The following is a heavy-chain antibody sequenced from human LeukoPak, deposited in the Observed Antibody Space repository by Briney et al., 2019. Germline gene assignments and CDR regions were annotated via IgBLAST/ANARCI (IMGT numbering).Heavy chain of an antibody. D-gene: IGHD6-19*01. V-gene: IGHV3-23*01. CDR3: AKGLAVATSYFDY. CDR2: IGAGGGAT. CDR1: GFILSNYP. Sequence: GGSLRLSCAASGFILSNYPMSWVRQAPGKGLEWVSTIGAGGGATYYADSVKGRFTFSTDSSKNTLYLQMNSLKAEDTAVYYCAKGLAVATSYFDYWGQGTLVTVSS. J-gene: IGHJ4*02.